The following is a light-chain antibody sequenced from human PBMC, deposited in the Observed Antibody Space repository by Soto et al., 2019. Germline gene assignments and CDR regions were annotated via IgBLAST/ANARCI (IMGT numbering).Light chain of an antibody. CDR2: GAS. V-gene: IGKV3-20*01. CDR1: QSVSSSY. Sequence: EIVLTQSPGTLSLSPGERATLSCRASQSVSSSYLAWYQKKPGQAPRLLIYGASSRATGMPDRFSGSGSGTDFTLTISRLEPEDFAVYYCQQDGRTFGQGTKVEIK. CDR3: QQDGRT. J-gene: IGKJ1*01.